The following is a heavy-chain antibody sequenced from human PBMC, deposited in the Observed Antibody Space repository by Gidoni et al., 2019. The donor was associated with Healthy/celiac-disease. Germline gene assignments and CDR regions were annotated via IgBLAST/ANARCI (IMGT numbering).Heavy chain of an antibody. V-gene: IGHV4-34*01. CDR1: GGSFSGYY. Sequence: QVQLQQWGAGLLKPPETLSLTCAVYGGSFSGYYWSWIRQPPGKGLEWIGEINHSGSTNYNPSLKSRVTISVDTSKNQFSLKLSSVTAADTAVYYCARGLRYCSSTSCKRTIFGVVIYHAYYFDYWGQGTLVTVSS. J-gene: IGHJ4*02. CDR2: INHSGST. CDR3: ARGLRYCSSTSCKRTIFGVVIYHAYYFDY. D-gene: IGHD2-2*01.